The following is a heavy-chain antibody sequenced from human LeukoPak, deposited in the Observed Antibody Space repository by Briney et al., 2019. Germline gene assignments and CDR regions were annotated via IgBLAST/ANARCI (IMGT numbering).Heavy chain of an antibody. CDR1: RFTFSTYR. CDR3: ARGLNCSGGNCYSYYFDY. J-gene: IGHJ4*02. D-gene: IGHD2-15*01. Sequence: GGTLRLSCAASRFTFSTYRMHWLPQAPGKGLVWVTRINSDGSSTRYAHPVKGRFTISRDNATKSLHMQLNSLRAEDTAVYYCARGLNCSGGNCYSYYFDYWGQGTLVTVSS. V-gene: IGHV3-74*01. CDR2: INSDGSST.